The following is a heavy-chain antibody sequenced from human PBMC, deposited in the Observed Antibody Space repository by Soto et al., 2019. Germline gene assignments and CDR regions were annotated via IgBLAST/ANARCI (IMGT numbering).Heavy chain of an antibody. Sequence: QVQLVQSGAEVKKPGSSVKVSCKASGGTFSSYTVSWVRQAPGQGLEWMGSIVPVLGTPNYAQRFQGRVRITADQSTGTPYMELTNLRFEDTAVYFCATELRATRAKGYWGQGTLVTVSS. V-gene: IGHV1-69*15. CDR1: GGTFSSYT. CDR3: ATELRATRAKGY. J-gene: IGHJ4*02. CDR2: IVPVLGTP.